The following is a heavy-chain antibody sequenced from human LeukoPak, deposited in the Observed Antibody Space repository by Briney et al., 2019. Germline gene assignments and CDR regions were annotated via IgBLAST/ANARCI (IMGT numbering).Heavy chain of an antibody. J-gene: IGHJ4*02. CDR3: ARGRPYSGGYHLDY. CDR1: GDSTSSDRYY. Sequence: SETLSLTCTVSGDSTSSDRYYGGWVRQPPGKGLEWIGNIYYSGSTYYNPSLKSRVTMSVDTTKNQFFLKLNSVTAADTAVYYCARGRPYSGGYHLDYWGQGTLVTVSA. V-gene: IGHV4-39*01. D-gene: IGHD1-26*01. CDR2: IYYSGST.